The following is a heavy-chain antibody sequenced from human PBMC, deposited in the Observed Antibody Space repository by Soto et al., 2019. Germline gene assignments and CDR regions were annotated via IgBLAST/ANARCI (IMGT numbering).Heavy chain of an antibody. Sequence: PGGSLRLSCAASGFTFSSYGMHWVRQAPGKGLEWVAVIWYDGSNKYYAESVKVRFTISRDNAKNTLYLQMNSLRAEDTAVYYCARDSHVGSGWQLTAHYWVQGTLVTVSS. J-gene: IGHJ4*02. CDR1: GFTFSSYG. CDR2: IWYDGSNK. V-gene: IGHV3-33*01. D-gene: IGHD6-19*01. CDR3: ARDSHVGSGWQLTAHY.